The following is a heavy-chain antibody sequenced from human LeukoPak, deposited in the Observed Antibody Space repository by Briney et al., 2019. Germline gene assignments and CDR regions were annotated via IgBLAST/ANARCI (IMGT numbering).Heavy chain of an antibody. J-gene: IGHJ6*02. CDR3: AKEPTIAAGVNGMDV. D-gene: IGHD6-13*01. Sequence: GGSLRLSCAASGFTFSSYAMSWARQAPGKGLEWVSTLSGSGGSSYNADSVKGRFTISRDNSKNTLFLQMNRLRAEDTAIYYCAKEPTIAAGVNGMDVWGQGTTVTVSS. CDR2: LSGSGGSS. V-gene: IGHV3-23*01. CDR1: GFTFSSYA.